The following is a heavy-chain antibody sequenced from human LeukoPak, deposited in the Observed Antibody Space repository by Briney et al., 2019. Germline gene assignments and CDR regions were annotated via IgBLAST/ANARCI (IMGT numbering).Heavy chain of an antibody. CDR3: ARGTTTVVLDY. CDR1: GFTVSSNY. J-gene: IGHJ4*02. D-gene: IGHD4-23*01. Sequence: GGFLRLSCAVSGFTVSSNYMSWVRQAPGKGLEWVSSISSSSSYIYYADSVKGRFTISRDNAKNSLYLQMNSLRAEDTAVYYCARGTTTVVLDYWGQGTLVTVSS. CDR2: ISSSSSYI. V-gene: IGHV3-21*01.